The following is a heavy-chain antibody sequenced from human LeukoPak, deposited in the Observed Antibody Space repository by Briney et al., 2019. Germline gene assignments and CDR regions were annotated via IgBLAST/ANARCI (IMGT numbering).Heavy chain of an antibody. CDR3: ARAEFGRDGFKF. Sequence: GRSLRLSCAASGFTFSSYGMHWVRQAPGKGLEWVAVLFPDDQTLYADSVRGRFTIPRQNSDNSVHLQMTALRPEDTAAYFCARAEFGRDGFKFWGQGAPLRVSS. D-gene: IGHD5-24*01. CDR1: GFTFSSYG. V-gene: IGHV3-66*01. CDR2: LFPDDQT. J-gene: IGHJ1*01.